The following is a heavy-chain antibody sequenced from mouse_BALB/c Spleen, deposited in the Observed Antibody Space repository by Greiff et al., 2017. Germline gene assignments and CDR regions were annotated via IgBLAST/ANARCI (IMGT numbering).Heavy chain of an antibody. CDR3: AREDGYYRYFDV. D-gene: IGHD2-3*01. J-gene: IGHJ1*01. CDR2: IDPSDSET. Sequence: QVHVKQSGPQLVRPGASVKISCKASGYSFTSYWMHWVKQRPGQGLEWIGMIDPSDSETRLNQKFKDKATLTVDKSSSTAYMQLSSPTSEDSAVYYCAREDGYYRYFDVWGAGTTVTVSS. V-gene: IGHV1S127*01. CDR1: GYSFTSYW.